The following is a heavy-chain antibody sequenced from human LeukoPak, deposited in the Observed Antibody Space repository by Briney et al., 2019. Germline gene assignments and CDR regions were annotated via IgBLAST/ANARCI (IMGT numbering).Heavy chain of an antibody. V-gene: IGHV3-11*01. D-gene: IGHD3-10*01. CDR1: GFTFSDYY. CDR3: AKSQRFGELPETGMDV. J-gene: IGHJ6*02. CDR2: ISSSGSTI. Sequence: GGSLRLSCAASGFTFSDYYMSWIRQAPGKGLEWVSYISSSGSTIYYADSVKGRFTISRDNAKNSLYLQMNSLRAEDTAVYYCAKSQRFGELPETGMDVWGQGTTVTVSS.